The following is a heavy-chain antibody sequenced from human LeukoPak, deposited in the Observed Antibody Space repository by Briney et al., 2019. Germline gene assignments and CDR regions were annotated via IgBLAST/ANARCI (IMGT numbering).Heavy chain of an antibody. CDR1: GGTFSSYA. V-gene: IGHV1-69*05. D-gene: IGHD3-16*01. CDR2: IIPIFGTA. Sequence: SVKVSCKASGGTFSSYAISWVRQAPGQGLEWMGRIIPIFGTANYAQKFQGRVTITTDESTSTAYMELSSLRSEATAVYYCAPDSGGIGNWFDPWGQGTLVTVSS. J-gene: IGHJ5*02. CDR3: APDSGGIGNWFDP.